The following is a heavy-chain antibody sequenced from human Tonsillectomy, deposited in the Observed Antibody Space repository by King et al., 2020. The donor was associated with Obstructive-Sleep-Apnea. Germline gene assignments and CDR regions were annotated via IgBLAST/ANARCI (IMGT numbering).Heavy chain of an antibody. CDR1: GFTFSSYA. CDR3: ARDNVVVIPSTSYYFDY. D-gene: IGHD3-22*01. CDR2: ISYDGSNK. J-gene: IGHJ4*02. Sequence: VQLVESGGGVVQPGRSLRLSCAASGFTFSSYAMHWVRQAPGKGLEWVAVISYDGSNKYYADSVKGRFTISIDNSKNTLYLQMNSLRAEDPAVYYCARDNVVVIPSTSYYFDYWGQGTLVTVSS. V-gene: IGHV3-30*04.